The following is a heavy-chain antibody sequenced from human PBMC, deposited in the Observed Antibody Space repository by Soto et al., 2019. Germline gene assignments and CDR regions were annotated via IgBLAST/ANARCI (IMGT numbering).Heavy chain of an antibody. Sequence: GGSLRLSCAASGFTFSSYAMSWVRQAPGKGLEWVSAISGSGGSTYYADSVKGRFTISRDNSKNTLYLQMNSLRAEDTAVYYCAKVTRGTIFGVVIISRSRYYYMDVWGKGTTVTVSS. CDR1: GFTFSSYA. V-gene: IGHV3-23*01. D-gene: IGHD3-3*01. CDR2: ISGSGGST. CDR3: AKVTRGTIFGVVIISRSRYYYMDV. J-gene: IGHJ6*03.